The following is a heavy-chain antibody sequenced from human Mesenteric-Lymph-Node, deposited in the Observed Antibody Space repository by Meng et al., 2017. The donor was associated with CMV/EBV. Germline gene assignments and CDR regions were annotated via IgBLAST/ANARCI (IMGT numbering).Heavy chain of an antibody. CDR2: MNPNTGNT. V-gene: IGHV1-8*01. CDR3: ARKASGWSLFDY. Sequence: SCKASGYTFTSYDVNWVRQATGQGLEWMGWMNPNTGNTGYAQKFQGRVTMTRSTSMSTAYMELSSLRSDDTAVYYCARKASGWSLFDYWGQGTLVTVSS. CDR1: GYTFTSYD. D-gene: IGHD6-19*01. J-gene: IGHJ4*02.